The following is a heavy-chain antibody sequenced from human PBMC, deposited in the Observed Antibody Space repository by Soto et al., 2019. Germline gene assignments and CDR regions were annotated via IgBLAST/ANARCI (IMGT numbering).Heavy chain of an antibody. CDR2: IYYSGST. D-gene: IGHD2-15*01. CDR1: GGSISSISCY. V-gene: IGHV4-39*01. CDR3: ASAAEQFDY. Sequence: SVTLSLTCSVGGGSISSISCYWGCIRQPPGKGLEWIGSIYYSGSTYYNPSLKSRVTISVDTSKNQFSLKLSSVTAADTAVYYCASAAEQFDYWGQG. J-gene: IGHJ4*02.